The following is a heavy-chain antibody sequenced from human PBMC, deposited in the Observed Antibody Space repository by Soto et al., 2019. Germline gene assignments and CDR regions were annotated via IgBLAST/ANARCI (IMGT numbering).Heavy chain of an antibody. D-gene: IGHD2-15*01. CDR3: TSSYCSGGACNSPRPFYAMEV. J-gene: IGHJ6*02. CDR1: GVSISSGDYY. Sequence: PSETLSLTCTFSGVSISSGDYYCSWMRQPPGKGLEWIGYIYYTGSTYYHPSLKSRVAMSVGTSKNQFSLKLSSVTAADTAVYYCTSSYCSGGACNSPRPFYAMEVWGQGTTVTVSS. V-gene: IGHV4-30-4*01. CDR2: IYYTGST.